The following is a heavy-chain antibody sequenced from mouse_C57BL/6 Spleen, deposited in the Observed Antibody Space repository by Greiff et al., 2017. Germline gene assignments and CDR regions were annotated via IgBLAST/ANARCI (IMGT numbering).Heavy chain of an antibody. CDR3: ASPANWDSGFAY. J-gene: IGHJ3*01. Sequence: QVQLKESGAELARPGASVKLSCKASGYTFTSYGISWVKQRTGQGLEWIGEIYPRSGNTYYNEKFKGKATLTADKSSSTAYMELRSLTSEDSAVYFCASPANWDSGFAYWGQGTLVTVSA. V-gene: IGHV1-81*01. CDR2: IYPRSGNT. CDR1: GYTFTSYG. D-gene: IGHD4-1*01.